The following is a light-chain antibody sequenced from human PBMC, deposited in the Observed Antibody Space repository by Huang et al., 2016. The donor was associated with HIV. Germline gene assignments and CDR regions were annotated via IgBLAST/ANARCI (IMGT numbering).Light chain of an antibody. Sequence: VLTQSPGPLSLSPGERATLSCRASQSISSSSLAWYLQKPGQAPTLLIHGASSRATGIPDRFSGRGSGTDFTLTISRLEPEDFAVYYCHQYGSPPLTFGPGTKVDIK. V-gene: IGKV3-20*01. CDR2: GAS. CDR3: HQYGSPPLT. CDR1: QSISSSS. J-gene: IGKJ3*01.